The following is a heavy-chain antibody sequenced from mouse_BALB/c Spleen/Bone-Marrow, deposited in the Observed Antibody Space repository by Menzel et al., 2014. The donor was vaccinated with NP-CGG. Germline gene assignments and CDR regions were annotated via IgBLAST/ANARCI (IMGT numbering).Heavy chain of an antibody. J-gene: IGHJ4*01. CDR1: GFSLTSYG. V-gene: IGHV2-9*02. CDR2: IWAGGST. CDR3: ARDYYGSLYAMDY. D-gene: IGHD1-1*01. Sequence: VQGVESGPGLVSPSQSLSITCTVSGFSLTSYGLHWVRQPPGKGLEWLGVIWAGGSTNYNSALMSRLSISKDNSKSQVFLKMNSLQTDDTAMYYCARDYYGSLYAMDYWGQGTSVTVSS.